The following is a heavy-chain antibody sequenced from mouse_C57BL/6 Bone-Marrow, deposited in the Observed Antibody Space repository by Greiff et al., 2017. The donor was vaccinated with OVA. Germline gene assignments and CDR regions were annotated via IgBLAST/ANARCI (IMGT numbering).Heavy chain of an antibody. V-gene: IGHV1-63*01. CDR2: IYPGGGYT. J-gene: IGHJ1*03. CDR1: GYTFTNYW. Sequence: VERPGTSVKMSCKASGYTFTNYWIDWAKQRPGHGLEWIGDIYPGGGYTNYNEKFKGKATLTADKSSSTAYMQFSSLTSEDSAIYYCARFNLWYFDVWGTGTTVTVSS. CDR3: ARFNLWYFDV.